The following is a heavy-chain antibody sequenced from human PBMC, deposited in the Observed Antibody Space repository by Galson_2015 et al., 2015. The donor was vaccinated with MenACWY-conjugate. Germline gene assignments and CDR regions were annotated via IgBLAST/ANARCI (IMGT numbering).Heavy chain of an antibody. CDR3: ARMHIVLDATDAFDI. Sequence: PALVKPTQPLTLTCTFSGFSLSTYEMCIYWVRQPPGKALEWLARLGLRDNKYYTPSLKTRLTISKDTSTNQVVLTMTNVDPVDTATYYCARMHIVLDATDAFDIWGQGTMVTVSS. J-gene: IGHJ3*02. CDR1: GFSLSTYEMC. V-gene: IGHV2-70*11. D-gene: IGHD2/OR15-2a*01. CDR2: LGLRDNK.